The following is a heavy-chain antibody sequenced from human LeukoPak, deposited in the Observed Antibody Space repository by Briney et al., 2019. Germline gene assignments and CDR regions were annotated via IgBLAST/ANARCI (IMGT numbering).Heavy chain of an antibody. CDR2: IYSGGST. CDR1: GFTVSSNY. D-gene: IGHD5-24*01. V-gene: IGHV3-53*01. CDR3: GRVPDRRDGYNYGVYFDY. J-gene: IGHJ4*02. Sequence: GGSLRLSCAASGFTVSSNYMSWVRQAPGKGLEWVSVIYSGGSTYYADSVKGRFTISRDNSKNTLYLQMNSLRAEDTAVYYCGRVPDRRDGYNYGVYFDYWGQGTLVTVSS.